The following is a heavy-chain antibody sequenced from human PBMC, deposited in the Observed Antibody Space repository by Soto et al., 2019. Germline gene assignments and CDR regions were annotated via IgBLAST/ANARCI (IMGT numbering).Heavy chain of an antibody. J-gene: IGHJ6*02. D-gene: IGHD3-22*01. CDR3: ARDPNDSSAYYHHYYYGMDV. CDR2: INAGNGNT. V-gene: IGHV1-3*01. Sequence: QIQLMQSGAEVKKPGASVKVSCKASGYTFTSYGIHWVRQAPGQRLEWTGWINAGNGNTKYSEKFQGRVIITRDTSASTAYLELSSLRSEDTAVYYCARDPNDSSAYYHHYYYGMDVWGQGTTVTVSS. CDR1: GYTFTSYG.